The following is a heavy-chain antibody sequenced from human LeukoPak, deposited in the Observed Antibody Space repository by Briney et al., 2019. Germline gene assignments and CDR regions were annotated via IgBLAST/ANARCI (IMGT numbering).Heavy chain of an antibody. CDR1: GFTFSSYA. J-gene: IGHJ6*02. D-gene: IGHD3-16*01. CDR2: ISYDGSNK. V-gene: IGHV3-30*04. CDR3: ARGGGLDV. Sequence: TGGSLRLSCAASGFTFSSYAMNWVRQAPGKGLEWVAVISYDGSNKYYADSVKGRFTISRDNSKNTLYLQMNSLRAEDTAVYYCARGGGLDVWGQGATVTVSS.